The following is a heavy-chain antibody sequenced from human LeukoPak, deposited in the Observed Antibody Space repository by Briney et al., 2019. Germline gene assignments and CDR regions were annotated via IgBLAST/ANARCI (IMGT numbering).Heavy chain of an antibody. CDR1: GFTFSSFP. D-gene: IGHD3-16*01. Sequence: PGGSLRLSCAASGFTFSSFPMHWVRQAPGKGLEWVAVISYDGSSKYYTDSAKGRFTISRDNSKNTLYLQMYSLRAEDTAVYYCARGGRGVSVDWGQGTLVTVSS. J-gene: IGHJ4*02. CDR3: ARGGRGVSVD. CDR2: ISYDGSSK. V-gene: IGHV3-30*04.